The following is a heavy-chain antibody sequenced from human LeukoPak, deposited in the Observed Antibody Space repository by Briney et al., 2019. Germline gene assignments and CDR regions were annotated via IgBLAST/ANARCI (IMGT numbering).Heavy chain of an antibody. CDR3: ARAGFCSGSDCYSRFDY. CDR2: TFYRSKWYN. V-gene: IGHV6-1*01. CDR1: GDSVSSNTAA. D-gene: IGHD2-15*01. Sequence: SQTLSLTCAISGDSVSSNTAAWHWIRQSPSRGLEWLGRTFYRSKWYNSYAVSVKSRITINPDTSKNHFSLQLNSVTPEDTAVYYCARAGFCSGSDCYSRFDYWGQGTLVTVSS. J-gene: IGHJ4*01.